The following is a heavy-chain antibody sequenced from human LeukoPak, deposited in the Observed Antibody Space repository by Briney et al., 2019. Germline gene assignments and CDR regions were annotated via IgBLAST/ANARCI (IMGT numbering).Heavy chain of an antibody. CDR2: IKQDGSEK. CDR3: AKDLRSYYYDSSGWPGAFDI. J-gene: IGHJ3*02. D-gene: IGHD3-22*01. Sequence: GGSLRLSCAASGFTFSSYWMSWVRQAPGKGLEWVANIKQDGSEKYYVDSVKGRFTISRDNAKNTLYLQMNSLRAEDTAVYYCAKDLRSYYYDSSGWPGAFDIWGQGTMVTVSS. V-gene: IGHV3-7*03. CDR1: GFTFSSYW.